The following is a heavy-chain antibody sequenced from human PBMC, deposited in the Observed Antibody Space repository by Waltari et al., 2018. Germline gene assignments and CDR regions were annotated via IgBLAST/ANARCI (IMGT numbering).Heavy chain of an antibody. Sequence: QVQLVQSGAEVKKPGSSVKVSCKASGGTFSSYAISWVRQAPGQGLDWMGGIIPISGTANYEQNVQGRVTSTADESTSTAYMELSSLRSEDTAVDYCARDQVGATHAIWGQGTLVTVSS. V-gene: IGHV1-69*12. D-gene: IGHD1-26*01. CDR2: IIPISGTA. CDR3: ARDQVGATHAI. CDR1: GGTFSSYA. J-gene: IGHJ4*02.